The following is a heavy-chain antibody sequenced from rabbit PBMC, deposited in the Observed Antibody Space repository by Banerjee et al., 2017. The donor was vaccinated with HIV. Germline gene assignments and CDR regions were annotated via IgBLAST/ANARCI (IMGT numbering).Heavy chain of an antibody. D-gene: IGHD8-1*01. CDR3: ARRAYVGSTYYFNL. J-gene: IGHJ4*01. Sequence: QQLVESGGGLVKPGASLTLTCTASGFSFSSSYDMCWVRQAPGKGLEWIGCITTSSGSTWYASWAKGRFTISKTSSTTVTLQMTSLTAADTATYFCARRAYVGSTYYFNLWGPGTLVTVS. V-gene: IGHV1S40*01. CDR2: ITTSSGST. CDR1: GFSFSSSYD.